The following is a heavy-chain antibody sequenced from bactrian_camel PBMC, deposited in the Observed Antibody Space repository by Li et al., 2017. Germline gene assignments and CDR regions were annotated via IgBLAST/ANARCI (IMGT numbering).Heavy chain of an antibody. Sequence: QLVESGGGLVRPGGSLRLSCEASGNTDDATCMGWFRQAPGKEREGVAAIDSDGSTSYADSVKGRFTISQDNAKNTLYLQMNSLKPEDTAMYYCAAEVRYGGSRCPDSFGYWGQGTQVTVS. J-gene: IGHJ6*01. CDR3: AAEVRYGGSRCPDSFGY. V-gene: IGHV3S53*01. CDR1: GNTDDATC. CDR2: IDSDGST. D-gene: IGHD6*01.